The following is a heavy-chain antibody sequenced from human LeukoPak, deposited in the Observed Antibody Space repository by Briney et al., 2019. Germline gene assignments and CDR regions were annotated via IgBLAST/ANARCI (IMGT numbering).Heavy chain of an antibody. D-gene: IGHD6-13*01. Sequence: PGGSLRLSCAASGFTFSSYSMNWVRQAPGKGLEWVSSISSSSSYIYYADSVKGRFTISRDNAKNSLYLQMNSLGAEDTAVYYCARDPSSSWGYYYYYMDVWGKGTTVTVSS. CDR2: ISSSSSYI. J-gene: IGHJ6*03. V-gene: IGHV3-21*01. CDR3: ARDPSSSWGYYYYYMDV. CDR1: GFTFSSYS.